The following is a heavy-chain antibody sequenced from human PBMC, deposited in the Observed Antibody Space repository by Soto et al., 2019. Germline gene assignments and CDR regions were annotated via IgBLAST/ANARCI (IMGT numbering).Heavy chain of an antibody. J-gene: IGHJ6*02. CDR3: ARVYYGSGSSVQAMDV. D-gene: IGHD3-10*01. CDR1: GFTFSSYG. V-gene: IGHV3-33*01. CDR2: IWYDGSNK. Sequence: LRLSCAASGFTFSSYGMHWVRQAPGKGLEWVAVIWYDGSNKYYADSVKGRFTISRDNSKNTLYLQMNSLRAEDTAVYYCARVYYGSGSSVQAMDVWGQGTTVTVSS.